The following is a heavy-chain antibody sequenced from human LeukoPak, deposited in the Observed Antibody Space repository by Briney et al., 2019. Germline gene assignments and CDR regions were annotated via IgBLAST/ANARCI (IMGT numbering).Heavy chain of an antibody. Sequence: GGSLRLSCAASGFTLSSNYMSWVRQAPGKGLEWVSYISSSGSTIYYADSVKGRFTISRDNAKNSLYLQMNSLRAEDTAVYYCAREPGYSSSWSNYYYYYMDVWGKGTTVTVSS. J-gene: IGHJ6*03. CDR2: ISSSGSTI. CDR1: GFTLSSNY. D-gene: IGHD6-13*01. V-gene: IGHV3-11*01. CDR3: AREPGYSSSWSNYYYYYMDV.